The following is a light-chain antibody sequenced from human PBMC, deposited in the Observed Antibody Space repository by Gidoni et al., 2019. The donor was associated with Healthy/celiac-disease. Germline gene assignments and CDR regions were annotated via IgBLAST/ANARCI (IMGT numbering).Light chain of an antibody. V-gene: IGLV3-1*01. J-gene: IGLJ1*01. CDR2: QDS. Sequence: SYELTQPPPVSVSPGQTASITGSGDKLGDKYACWYQQKPGQSPVLVIYQDSKRPSGIPERFSGSNSGNTATLTISGTQAMDEADYYCQAWDSSTSVFGTGTKVTVL. CDR1: KLGDKY. CDR3: QAWDSSTSV.